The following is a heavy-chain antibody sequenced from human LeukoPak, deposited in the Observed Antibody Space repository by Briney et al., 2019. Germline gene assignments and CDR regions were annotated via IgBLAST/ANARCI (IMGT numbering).Heavy chain of an antibody. CDR3: ARSILHSRFGGVWDY. D-gene: IGHD3-16*01. J-gene: IGHJ4*02. CDR2: ISSSSSYI. CDR1: GFTFSSYS. V-gene: IGHV3-21*01. Sequence: GGSLRLSCAASGFTFSSYSMNWVRQAPGKGLEWVSSISSSSSYIYYADSVKGRFTISRDNAKNSLYLQMNSLRAEDTAVYYCARSILHSRFGGVWDYWGQGTLVTVSS.